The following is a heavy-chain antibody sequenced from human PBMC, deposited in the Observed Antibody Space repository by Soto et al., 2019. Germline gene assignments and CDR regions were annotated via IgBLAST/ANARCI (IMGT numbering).Heavy chain of an antibody. CDR1: GDSFSVYD. J-gene: IGHJ6*03. CDR3: ARGGGDYICMDV. CDR2: ISPGGTT. Sequence: SETLSLTCAVCGDSFSVYDWSWIRQPPGKGLEWIGEISPGGTTNYNPSLKSRVTISADTSKSQLSLKLSSVTAADTAVYFCARGGGDYICMDVWDNGTTVTVSS. V-gene: IGHV4-34*01. D-gene: IGHD4-17*01.